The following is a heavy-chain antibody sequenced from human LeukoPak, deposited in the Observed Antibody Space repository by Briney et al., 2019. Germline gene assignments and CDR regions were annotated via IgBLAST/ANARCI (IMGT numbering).Heavy chain of an antibody. D-gene: IGHD3-3*01. CDR3: AKVGSSDFWSGYYNSGLVYYYYGMDV. CDR1: GFTFSSYA. CDR2: ISGSGGST. V-gene: IGHV3-23*01. Sequence: GGSLRLSCAASGFTFSSYAMSWVRQAPGKGLEWVSAISGSGGSTYYADSVKGRFTISRDNSKNTLYLQMNSLRAEDTAVYYCAKVGSSDFWSGYYNSGLVYYYYGMDVWGQGTTVTVSS. J-gene: IGHJ6*02.